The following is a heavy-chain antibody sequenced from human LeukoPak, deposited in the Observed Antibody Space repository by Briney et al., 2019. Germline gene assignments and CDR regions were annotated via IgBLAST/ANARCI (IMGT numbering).Heavy chain of an antibody. CDR1: GYTFTSYG. CDR3: AREVTMVRGVITVPPRFDP. J-gene: IGHJ5*02. CDR2: ISAYNGNT. V-gene: IGHV1-18*01. D-gene: IGHD3-10*01. Sequence: ASVKVSCKASGYTFTSYGISWVRQAPGQGLEWMGWISAYNGNTNYAQKLQGRVTMTTDTSTSTAYMELRSLRSDDTAVYYCAREVTMVRGVITVPPRFDPWGQGTLVTVSS.